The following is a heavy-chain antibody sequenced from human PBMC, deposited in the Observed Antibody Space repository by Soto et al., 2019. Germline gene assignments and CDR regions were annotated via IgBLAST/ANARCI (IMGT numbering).Heavy chain of an antibody. V-gene: IGHV4-38-2*01. CDR3: ARVRGRFSGSGTHWSTFEI. D-gene: IGHD3-10*01. J-gene: IGHJ3*02. CDR2: IYYSGNT. Sequence: PSETLSLTCGVSCYSIGSGYYWGWLRQPPGRGLEWLGTIYYSGNTLYNSSLQSRVTITLDTSKNQFSLNLNSVTAADTAVYFCARVRGRFSGSGTHWSTFEIWGQGTMVTVSS. CDR1: CYSIGSGYY.